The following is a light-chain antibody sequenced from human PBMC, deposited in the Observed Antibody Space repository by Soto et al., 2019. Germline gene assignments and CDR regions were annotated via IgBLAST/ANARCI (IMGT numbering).Light chain of an antibody. Sequence: IVLTQSPGTLSLSPGERATLSCRASQSVSSSYLAWYQQKPGQAPRLLMYGASSRTTGTPDRFSGSGSGTDFTLTISRLEPEDFAVYYCQQYGSSPRTFGQGTKVEIK. J-gene: IGKJ1*01. V-gene: IGKV3-20*01. CDR2: GAS. CDR1: QSVSSSY. CDR3: QQYGSSPRT.